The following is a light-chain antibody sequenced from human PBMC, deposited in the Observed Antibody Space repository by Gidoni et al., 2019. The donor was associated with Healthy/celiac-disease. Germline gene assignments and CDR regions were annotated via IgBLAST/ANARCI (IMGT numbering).Light chain of an antibody. CDR3: QQYYSTPRT. CDR1: QSVLYSSNNKNY. J-gene: IGKJ1*01. CDR2: WAS. Sequence: DIVITQSPDAPAVSLGERATITVKSSQSVLYSSNNKNYLAWYQQKPGQPPKLLIYWASTRESGVPDRFSGSGSGTDFTLTISSLQAEDVAVYYCQQYYSTPRTFGQGTKVEIK. V-gene: IGKV4-1*01.